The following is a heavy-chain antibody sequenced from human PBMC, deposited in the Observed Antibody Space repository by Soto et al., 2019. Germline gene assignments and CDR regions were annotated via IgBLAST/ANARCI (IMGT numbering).Heavy chain of an antibody. CDR2: IIPIFGTA. Sequence: GASVKVSCKASGVTFSSYATSRVRQAPGQGLEWMGGIIPIFGTANYAQKFQGRVTITADESTSTAYMELSSLRSEDTAVYYCATPSDTAMAHWGQGTLVTVSS. CDR3: ATPSDTAMAH. J-gene: IGHJ4*02. CDR1: GVTFSSYA. D-gene: IGHD5-18*01. V-gene: IGHV1-69*13.